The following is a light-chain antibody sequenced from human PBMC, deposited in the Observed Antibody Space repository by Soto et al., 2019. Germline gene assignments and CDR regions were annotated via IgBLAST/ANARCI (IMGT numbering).Light chain of an antibody. J-gene: IGKJ3*01. V-gene: IGKV3-11*01. CDR3: QQRSYWPPFT. Sequence: EIVLTQSPATLSLSPGERATLSCRASQSVSSYLAWYQQKPGQAPRLLIYDASNRATGIPARFSGSGSGTDFTLTISSLEPEDFAVYYGQQRSYWPPFTFGPGTKVDIK. CDR2: DAS. CDR1: QSVSSY.